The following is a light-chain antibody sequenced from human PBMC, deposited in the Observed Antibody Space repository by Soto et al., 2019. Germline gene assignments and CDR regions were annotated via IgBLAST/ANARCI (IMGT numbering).Light chain of an antibody. Sequence: SSGHAVSLYRTGTSSDVGGYNYVSWYQQHPGKAPKLMIYDVSKRPSGVPDRFSGSKSGNTASLTISGLQAEDEADYYCCSYAGSYTYVFGTGTKVTVL. CDR2: DVS. J-gene: IGLJ1*01. V-gene: IGLV2-11*01. CDR3: CSYAGSYTYV. CDR1: SSDVGGYNY.